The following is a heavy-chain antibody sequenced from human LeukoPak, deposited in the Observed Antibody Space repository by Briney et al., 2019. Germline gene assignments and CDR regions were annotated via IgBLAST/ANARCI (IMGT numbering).Heavy chain of an antibody. CDR1: GFTCSSSG. D-gene: IGHD3-22*01. V-gene: IGHV3-30*18. Sequence: GGSLRLSCAASGFTCSSSGMHWVRQAPGKGLEWVAVISYDGSNKYYADSVKGRFTISRDNSKNTLYLQMNSLRAEDTAVYYCAKDSYYDSRGIDYWGQGTLATVSS. J-gene: IGHJ4*02. CDR3: AKDSYYDSRGIDY. CDR2: ISYDGSNK.